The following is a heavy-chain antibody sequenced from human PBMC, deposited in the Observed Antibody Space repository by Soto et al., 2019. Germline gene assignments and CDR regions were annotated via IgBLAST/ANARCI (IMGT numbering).Heavy chain of an antibody. J-gene: IGHJ4*02. Sequence: QVQLVQSGAEVKKPGSSVKVSCKASGGTFSSYALSWVRQAPGQGLEWMGGIIRIFHTPTYAQKFQGRVTITEDESTSTAYMELISLRSDDTAVYYCVHRRDGYNSAFFDYWGQGTLVTVSS. D-gene: IGHD5-12*01. CDR1: GGTFSSYA. V-gene: IGHV1-69*01. CDR3: VHRRDGYNSAFFDY. CDR2: IIRIFHTP.